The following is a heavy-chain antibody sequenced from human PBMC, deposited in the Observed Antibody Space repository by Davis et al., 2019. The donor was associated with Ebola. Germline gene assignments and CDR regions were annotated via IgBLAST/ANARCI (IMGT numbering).Heavy chain of an antibody. CDR1: GFTFSSYG. D-gene: IGHD4-17*01. J-gene: IGHJ4*02. V-gene: IGHV3-33*08. CDR3: ASTLYRNGDYGSRSRTPEDY. CDR2: IWYDGSNK. Sequence: GESLKISCAASGFTFSSYGMHWVRQAPGKGLEWVAVIWYDGSNKYYADSVKGRFTISRDNSKNTLYLQMNSLRAEDTAVYYCASTLYRNGDYGSRSRTPEDYWGQGTLVTVSS.